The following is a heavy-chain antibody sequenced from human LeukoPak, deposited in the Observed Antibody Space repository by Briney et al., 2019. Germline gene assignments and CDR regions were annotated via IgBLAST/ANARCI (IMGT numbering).Heavy chain of an antibody. CDR1: GGSISSYY. J-gene: IGHJ6*03. D-gene: IGHD2-2*01. V-gene: IGHV4-59*08. Sequence: KPSETLSLTCAVSGGSISSYYWSWIRQPPGKGLEWIGYIYYSGSTNYNPSLKSRVTISVDTSKNQFSLKLSSVTAAGTAVYYCARHGNLVVPANYYYMDVWGKGTTVTVSS. CDR3: ARHGNLVVPANYYYMDV. CDR2: IYYSGST.